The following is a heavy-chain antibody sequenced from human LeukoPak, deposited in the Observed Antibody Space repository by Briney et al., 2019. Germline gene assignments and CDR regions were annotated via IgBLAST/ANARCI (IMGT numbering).Heavy chain of an antibody. CDR2: IIPIFGTA. Sequence: GSSVKVSCKASGRTFSSYAISWLRQAPGQGLECMGMIIPIFGTANYAQKFQGRVTIPTDESTSPAYLELSSLRSEDTAVYYCARDPYCSGGSCYSGWGQGTLVTVSS. CDR1: GRTFSSYA. V-gene: IGHV1-69*05. J-gene: IGHJ4*02. D-gene: IGHD2-15*01. CDR3: ARDPYCSGGSCYSG.